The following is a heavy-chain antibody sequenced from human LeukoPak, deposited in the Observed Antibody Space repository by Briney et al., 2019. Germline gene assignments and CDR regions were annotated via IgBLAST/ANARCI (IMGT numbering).Heavy chain of an antibody. V-gene: IGHV3-7*01. CDR1: GFTFSSYW. CDR2: IKQDGSEN. D-gene: IGHD6-6*01. CDR3: SRAEYSPGYYSYDYYYMDV. J-gene: IGHJ6*03. Sequence: GGSLRLSCAASGFTFSSYWMSWVRQAPGKGLEWVANIKQDGSENYYVDSGKGRFTISRDNAKNSLYLQMNSLRAEDTAVYFCSRAEYSPGYYSYDYYYMDVWGKGTTVTVSS.